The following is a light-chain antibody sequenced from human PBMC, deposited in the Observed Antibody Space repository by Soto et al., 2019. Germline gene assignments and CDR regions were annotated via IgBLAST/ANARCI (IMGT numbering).Light chain of an antibody. CDR2: DAS. J-gene: IGKJ5*01. CDR3: QQYGSSPLT. V-gene: IGKV3-20*01. Sequence: EIVLTQSPATLSLFPGDRVTLSCRASQYINTRLAWYQQKPGQAPRLLIYDASNRATGIPARFSGSGSGTDFTLTISRLEPEDFAVYYCQQYGSSPLTFGQGTRLEIK. CDR1: QYINTR.